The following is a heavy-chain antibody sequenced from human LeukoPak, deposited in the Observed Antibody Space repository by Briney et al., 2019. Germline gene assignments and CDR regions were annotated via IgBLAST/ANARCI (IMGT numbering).Heavy chain of an antibody. D-gene: IGHD4-23*01. J-gene: IGHJ4*02. CDR2: IYTSGST. CDR3: ARVGIDYGGNPAYFDY. Sequence: SETLSLTCTVSGGSISSYYWSWIRQPPGKGLEWIGRIYTSGSTNYNPSLKSRVTMSVDTSKNQFSLKLSSVTAADTAVYYCARVGIDYGGNPAYFDYWGQGTLVTVSS. V-gene: IGHV4-4*07. CDR1: GGSISSYY.